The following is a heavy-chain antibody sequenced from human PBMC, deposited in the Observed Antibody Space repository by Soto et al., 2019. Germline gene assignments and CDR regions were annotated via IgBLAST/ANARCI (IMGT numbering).Heavy chain of an antibody. Sequence: GGSLRLSCAASGFTFSSYAMTWVRQAPGKGLEWVSAISGSGGSTYYADSVKGRFTISRDNSKNTLYLQMNSLRAAYTAVYYCAKFTAPSIYSIASVRDYWGQGTLVTVSS. CDR2: ISGSGGST. V-gene: IGHV3-23*01. CDR1: GFTFSSYA. J-gene: IGHJ4*02. D-gene: IGHD6-6*01. CDR3: AKFTAPSIYSIASVRDY.